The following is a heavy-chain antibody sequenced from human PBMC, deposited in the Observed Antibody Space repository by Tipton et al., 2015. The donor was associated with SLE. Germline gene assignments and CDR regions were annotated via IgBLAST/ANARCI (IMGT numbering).Heavy chain of an antibody. CDR2: MNQDGSAI. Sequence: SLRLSCAAPGFTFSAAWMRWIRQTPGKRLEWVADMNQDGSAIFYLDSVKGRFTISRDNAKNSLYLQKNSLRVEDTAVYYCARDPGWGALDYWGQGTLVTVSS. D-gene: IGHD7-27*01. CDR1: GFTFSAAW. J-gene: IGHJ4*02. V-gene: IGHV3-7*01. CDR3: ARDPGWGALDY.